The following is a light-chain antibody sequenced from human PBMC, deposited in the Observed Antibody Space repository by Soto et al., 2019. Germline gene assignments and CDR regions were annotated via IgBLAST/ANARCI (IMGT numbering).Light chain of an antibody. CDR1: GSDIGGYNY. CDR3: TPYTSSSSVV. V-gene: IGLV2-14*01. Sequence: QSALTQPASVSGSPGQSITISCTGTGSDIGGYNYVSWYQQHPGKAPKVMIYEVSNRPSGVSNRFSASKSGNTASLTISGLQAEDEADYYCTPYTSSSSVVFGGGTKVTVL. J-gene: IGLJ2*01. CDR2: EVS.